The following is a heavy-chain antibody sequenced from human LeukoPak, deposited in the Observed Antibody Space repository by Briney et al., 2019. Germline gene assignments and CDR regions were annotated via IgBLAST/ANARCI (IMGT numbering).Heavy chain of an antibody. J-gene: IGHJ4*02. CDR3: VSFYEAY. Sequence: PGGSLRLSCAASGFTFSSYWMNWARQAPGKGLEWVASINHNGNVNYYVDSVKGQFTISRDNAKNTVYLQMNSLRAEDTAVYYCVSFYEAYWGRGTLVTVSS. CDR2: INHNGNVN. CDR1: GFTFSSYW. D-gene: IGHD2/OR15-2a*01. V-gene: IGHV3-7*01.